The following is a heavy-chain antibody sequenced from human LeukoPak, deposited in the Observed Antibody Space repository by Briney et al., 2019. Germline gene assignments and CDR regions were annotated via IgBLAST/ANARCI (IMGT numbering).Heavy chain of an antibody. V-gene: IGHV1-8*01. CDR1: GYTFVSYD. J-gene: IGHJ6*02. CDR2: MSPKSGNT. D-gene: IGHD3-3*01. CDR3: ATAGVFWSGYSDV. Sequence: EASVKVSCKASGYTFVSYDINWVRQATGQGPEWTGWMSPKSGNTGYAQKFQGRVTMTEDTSTDTAYMELSSLRSEDTAVYYCATAGVFWSGYSDVWGQGTTVTVSS.